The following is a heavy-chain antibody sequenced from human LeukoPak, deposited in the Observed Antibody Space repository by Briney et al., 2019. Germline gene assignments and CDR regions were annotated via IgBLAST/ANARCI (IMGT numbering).Heavy chain of an antibody. CDR1: GMTFSNHW. Sequence: GGSLRLSCAASGMTFSNHWMHWVRQAPGKGLVWVSLIKTDGRTTIYTDSVKGRFTISRDNGKSIRYLQMNSLRAEDTGIYYCTTGPSYGYEWWGQGTVVTVSS. J-gene: IGHJ4*02. CDR2: IKTDGRTT. D-gene: IGHD5-18*01. V-gene: IGHV3-74*01. CDR3: TTGPSYGYEW.